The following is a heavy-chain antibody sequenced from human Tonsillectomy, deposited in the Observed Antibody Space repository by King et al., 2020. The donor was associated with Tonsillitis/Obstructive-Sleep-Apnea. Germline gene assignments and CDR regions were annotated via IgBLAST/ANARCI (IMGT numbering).Heavy chain of an antibody. CDR2: ISGSDGST. Sequence: VQLVESGGGLVQPGGSLRLSCAASGFTFSNYAMNWVRQAPGKGLEWVSVISGSDGSTYYADSVKGRFTISRDNSKNTLYLQMNTLRAEDTAVYYCAKDRVAVSYYGSGSYYDYWGQGTLVTVSS. J-gene: IGHJ4*02. CDR3: AKDRVAVSYYGSGSYYDY. V-gene: IGHV3-23*04. D-gene: IGHD3-10*01. CDR1: GFTFSNYA.